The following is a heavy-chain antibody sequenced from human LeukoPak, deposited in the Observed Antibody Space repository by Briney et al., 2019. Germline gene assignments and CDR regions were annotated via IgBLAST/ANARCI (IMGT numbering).Heavy chain of an antibody. CDR2: IYTSGST. D-gene: IGHD3-22*01. CDR3: ARDSTIHYFDSSAYNFDY. V-gene: IGHV4-4*07. CDR1: GGSISSYY. J-gene: IGHJ4*02. Sequence: SETLSLTCTVSGGSISSYYWSWIRQPAGKGLEWIGRIYTSGSTNYNPSLKSRVTISVDKSKNQFSLKLRSATAADTAVYYCARDSTIHYFDSSAYNFDYWGQGTLVTVSS.